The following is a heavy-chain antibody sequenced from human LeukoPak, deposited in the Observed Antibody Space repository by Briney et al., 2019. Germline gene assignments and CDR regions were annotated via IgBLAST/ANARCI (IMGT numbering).Heavy chain of an antibody. CDR2: IKQDGSEK. CDR1: GFTFSSYW. J-gene: IGHJ5*02. D-gene: IGHD3-10*01. V-gene: IGHV3-7*01. Sequence: PGGSLRLSCAASGFTFSSYWMSWVRQAPGKGLEWVANIKQDGSEKYYVDSVKGRFTISRDNAKNSLYLQMNSLRAEDTAVYYCARDPLELMVRGVILIDWFDPWGQGTLVTVSS. CDR3: ARDPLELMVRGVILIDWFDP.